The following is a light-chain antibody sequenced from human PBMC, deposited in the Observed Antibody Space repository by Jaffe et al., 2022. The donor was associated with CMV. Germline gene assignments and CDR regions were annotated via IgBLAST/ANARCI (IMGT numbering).Light chain of an antibody. CDR3: AAWDDSLNGPV. V-gene: IGLV1-44*01. Sequence: QSVLTQPPSASGTPGQRVTISCSGSSSNLGSHTVHWYQQLPGTAPKLLIYSNTQRPSGVPDRFSGSKSGTSASLAISGLQSDDEADYYCAAWDDSLNGPVFGGGTQLTVL. CDR2: SNT. J-gene: IGLJ7*01. CDR1: SSNLGSHT.